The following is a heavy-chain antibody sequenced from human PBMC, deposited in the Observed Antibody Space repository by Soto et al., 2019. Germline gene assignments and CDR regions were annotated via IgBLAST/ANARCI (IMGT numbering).Heavy chain of an antibody. J-gene: IGHJ3*02. CDR2: IYYSGST. Sequence: SETLSLTCTVSGGSISSDDYYWSWIRQHPGKGLEWIGYIYYSGSTYYNPSLKSRVTISVDTSKNQFSLKLSSVTAADTAVYYCARQSIAVAGNPPGAFDIWGQGTMVTVSS. V-gene: IGHV4-31*03. D-gene: IGHD6-19*01. CDR1: GGSISSDDYY. CDR3: ARQSIAVAGNPPGAFDI.